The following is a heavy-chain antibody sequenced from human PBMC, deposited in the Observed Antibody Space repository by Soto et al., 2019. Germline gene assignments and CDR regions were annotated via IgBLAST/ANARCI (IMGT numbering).Heavy chain of an antibody. J-gene: IGHJ4*02. Sequence: EVQLVESGGGLVQPGGSPRLSCAASGLRFSSYWMTWVRQAPGKGLEWVANIKQDGSEKYYVDSVKGRFTISRDNAKNSLYLQMNSLRAEDTAVYYCVSGADYWGQGTLVTVSS. CDR1: GLRFSSYW. CDR3: VSGADY. CDR2: IKQDGSEK. V-gene: IGHV3-7*05.